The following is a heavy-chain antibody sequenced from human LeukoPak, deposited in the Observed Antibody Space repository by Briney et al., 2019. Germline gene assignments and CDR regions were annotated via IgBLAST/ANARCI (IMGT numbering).Heavy chain of an antibody. CDR1: GYTFTSYG. Sequence: ASVKVSCKASGYTFTSYGISWVRQAPGQGLEWMGWINPKSGGTNYAQKFQGRVTMTRDTSTSTAYMELSRLRSDDTAVYYCARDQSGMDVWGQGTTVTVSS. V-gene: IGHV1-2*02. J-gene: IGHJ6*02. CDR3: ARDQSGMDV. CDR2: INPKSGGT.